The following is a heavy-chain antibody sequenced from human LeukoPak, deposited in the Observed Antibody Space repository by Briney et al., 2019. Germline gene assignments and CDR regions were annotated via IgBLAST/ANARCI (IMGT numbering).Heavy chain of an antibody. D-gene: IGHD3-9*01. CDR3: ARGGILTGSRFFDY. V-gene: IGHV4-34*01. CDR2: INHSGST. CDR1: GGSFRGYY. J-gene: IGHJ4*02. Sequence: PSETPSLTCAVYGGSFRGYYWSWIRQPPGKGLEWIGEINHSGSTNYNPSLKSRVTISVDTSKNQFSLKLSSVTAADTAVYYCARGGILTGSRFFDYWGQGTLVTVSS.